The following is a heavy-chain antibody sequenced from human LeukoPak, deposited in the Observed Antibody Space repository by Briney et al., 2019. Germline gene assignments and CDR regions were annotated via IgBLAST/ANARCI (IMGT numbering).Heavy chain of an antibody. Sequence: GGTLRHSCAASVFTYSSNWMTWVRQAPGKGLEWVANINPDGSEKNYVDSVKGRFTISRDNAKLSLFLKMNSLRAEDTAVCYCATYRVRHMNSLDYWGRGTLVTVSS. CDR2: INPDGSEK. CDR3: ATYRVRHMNSLDY. CDR1: VFTYSSNW. J-gene: IGHJ4*02. V-gene: IGHV3-7*01. D-gene: IGHD2-21*01.